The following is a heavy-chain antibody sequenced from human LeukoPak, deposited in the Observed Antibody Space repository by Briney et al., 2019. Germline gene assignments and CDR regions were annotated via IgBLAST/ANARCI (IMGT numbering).Heavy chain of an antibody. Sequence: SETLSLTCAVYGGSFSGYYWSWIRQPPGKGLEWIGEINHSGSTNYNPSLKSRVTISVDTSKSQFSLKLSSVTAADTAVYYCARGGVTAFDYWGQGTLVTVS. J-gene: IGHJ4*02. CDR3: ARGGVTAFDY. CDR1: GGSFSGYY. V-gene: IGHV4-34*01. CDR2: INHSGST. D-gene: IGHD3-3*01.